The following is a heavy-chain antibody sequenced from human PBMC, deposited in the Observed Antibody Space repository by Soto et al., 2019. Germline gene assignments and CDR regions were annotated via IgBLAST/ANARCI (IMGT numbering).Heavy chain of an antibody. D-gene: IGHD3-3*01. J-gene: IGHJ5*02. CDR3: ARLNGGNYDFWSGYYNWFDP. CDR1: GGSISSSSYY. V-gene: IGHV4-39*01. Sequence: QLLESGPGLVKPSETLSLTCTVSGGSISSSSYYWGWIRQPPGKGLERIGRIYYSGSTYYNPSLKSRVTISVDTSKNQFSLKLSSGAAADTAVYYCARLNGGNYDFWSGYYNWFDPWCQGTLVTVSS. CDR2: IYYSGST.